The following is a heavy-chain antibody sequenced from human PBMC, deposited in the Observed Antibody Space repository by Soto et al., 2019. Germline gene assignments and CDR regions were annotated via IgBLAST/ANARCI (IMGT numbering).Heavy chain of an antibody. J-gene: IGHJ5*02. Sequence: EVQLVESGGGLVQPGGSLRLSCAASGFVFSNYWMHWVRQTPGKGLVWVSRINGDGSSTSYADSARGRFTISRDNAENALYRQMNSLRADDTALYYCARLRVDGDSVPWGQGTLVTVSS. CDR2: INGDGSST. CDR3: ARLRVDGDSVP. D-gene: IGHD4-17*01. V-gene: IGHV3-74*01. CDR1: GFVFSNYW.